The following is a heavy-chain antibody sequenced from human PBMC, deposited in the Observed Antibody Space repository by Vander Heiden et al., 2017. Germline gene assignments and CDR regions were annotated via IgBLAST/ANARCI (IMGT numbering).Heavy chain of an antibody. CDR2: ISVSSDT. V-gene: IGHV3-23*01. CDR3: AKRPGGNNPFDS. J-gene: IGHJ4*02. CDR1: GFTFSSYA. D-gene: IGHD2-8*02. Sequence: EVQLLESGGGLVQPGGSLRLSCAASGFTFSSYAMHWVRQAPGKGLEWVSAISVSSDTYYPDSVKGRFTISRDNSKNTVYLQINSLRAEDTAIYYCAKRPGGNNPFDSWGQGTLVTVSS.